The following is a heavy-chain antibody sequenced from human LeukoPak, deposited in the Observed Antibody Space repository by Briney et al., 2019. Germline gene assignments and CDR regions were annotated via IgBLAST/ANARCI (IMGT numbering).Heavy chain of an antibody. D-gene: IGHD3-10*01. V-gene: IGHV3-21*01. CDR3: ARAEGSGSSFDY. Sequence: PGGSLRLSCAASGFTFSSYWMNWVRQAPGKGLEWVSSISSSGTYIYYADSVKGRFTISRDNARNSLYLQMNSLRVEDTAVYYCARAEGSGSSFDYWGQGTLVTVSS. CDR2: ISSSGTYI. J-gene: IGHJ4*02. CDR1: GFTFSSYW.